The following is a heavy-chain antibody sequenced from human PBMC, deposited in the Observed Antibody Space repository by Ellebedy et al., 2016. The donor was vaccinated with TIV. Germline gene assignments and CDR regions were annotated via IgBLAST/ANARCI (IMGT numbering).Heavy chain of an antibody. D-gene: IGHD3-10*01. J-gene: IGHJ4*02. CDR2: ISSSSSSI. V-gene: IGHV3-48*01. Sequence: GESLKISCAASGFTFSSYSMNWVRQAPGKGLEWVSYISSSSSSIYYADSVKGRFTISRDNSNNTLYLQMNSLRAEDTAVYYCAKDPNSYGSGSYYTAWGQGTLVTVSS. CDR1: GFTFSSYS. CDR3: AKDPNSYGSGSYYTA.